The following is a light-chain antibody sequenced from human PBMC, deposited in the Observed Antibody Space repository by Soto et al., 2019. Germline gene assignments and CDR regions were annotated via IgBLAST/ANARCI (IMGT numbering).Light chain of an antibody. J-gene: IGKJ1*01. CDR1: QSVSSC. CDR3: QQHNNWSPPWT. CDR2: DAS. Sequence: EIVLTQSPATLSLSPGERATLSCRASQSVSSCLAWYQQKPGQAPRLLIYDASNIATGIPARCSGSGSGTAYTLTTSSLVPDDFAVYYCQQHNNWSPPWTFGQGTKLEIK. V-gene: IGKV3-11*01.